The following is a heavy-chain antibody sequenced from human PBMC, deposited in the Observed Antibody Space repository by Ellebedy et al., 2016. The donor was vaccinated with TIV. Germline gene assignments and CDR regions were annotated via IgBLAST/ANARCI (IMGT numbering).Heavy chain of an antibody. Sequence: MPSETLSLTCTVSGGSISSSSLFWGWIRQPPGKGLEWVANMYYSGTTFYNPSLKRQLTISMDTSKNQFSLNLSSVTAADTAVYYCARVLRAGRDGDFFDAWGQGTLVTVSS. D-gene: IGHD1-1*01. CDR2: MYYSGTT. V-gene: IGHV4-39*07. J-gene: IGHJ4*02. CDR1: GGSISSSSLF. CDR3: ARVLRAGRDGDFFDA.